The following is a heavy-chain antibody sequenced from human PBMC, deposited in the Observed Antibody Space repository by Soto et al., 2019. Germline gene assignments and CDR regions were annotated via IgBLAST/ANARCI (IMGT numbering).Heavy chain of an antibody. V-gene: IGHV2-26*01. CDR3: ARIRDEDCSGGSCYYYFDY. CDR2: IFSNDEK. D-gene: IGHD2-15*01. Sequence: QVTLKESGPVLVKPTETLTLTCTVSGFSLSNARMGVSWIRQPPGKALEWLAHIFSNDEKSYSTSLKSRLTISKDTSKSPVVLTMTNMDPVDTATYYCARIRDEDCSGGSCYYYFDYWGQGTLVTVSS. CDR1: GFSLSNARMG. J-gene: IGHJ4*02.